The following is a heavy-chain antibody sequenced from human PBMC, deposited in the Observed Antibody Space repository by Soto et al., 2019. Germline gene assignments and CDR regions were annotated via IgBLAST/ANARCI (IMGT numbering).Heavy chain of an antibody. V-gene: IGHV4-39*01. CDR3: IRHLDRGPIDY. CDR1: SGSISSTIYS. CDR2: IFYSGST. D-gene: IGHD3-10*01. Sequence: SETLSLTCTVSSGSISSTIYSWDWIRQPPGKGLEWIGSIFYSGSTYYNPSLKSRVTISVDTSKNQFSLTLTSVTAADTAVYYCIRHLDRGPIDYWGQGTLVTVSS. J-gene: IGHJ4*02.